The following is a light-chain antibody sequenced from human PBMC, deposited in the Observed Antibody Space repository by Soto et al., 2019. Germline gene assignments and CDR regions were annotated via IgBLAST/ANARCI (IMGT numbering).Light chain of an antibody. J-gene: IGKJ5*01. CDR2: WAS. CDR1: QSILYSSNNKNY. CDR3: QQYYSTFIT. Sequence: DIVMTQSPDSLAVSLGERATINCKSSQSILYSSNNKNYLAWYQKKPGQPPKLLIYWASTRESGVPDRFSGSGSGTDFTLTISSLQTEDVAVYYCQQYYSTFITFGQGTRLEI. V-gene: IGKV4-1*01.